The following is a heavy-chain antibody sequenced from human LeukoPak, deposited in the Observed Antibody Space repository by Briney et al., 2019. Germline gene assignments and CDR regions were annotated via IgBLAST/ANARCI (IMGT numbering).Heavy chain of an antibody. CDR3: ARYCNYLPLYGMDV. D-gene: IGHD4-11*01. V-gene: IGHV4-59*01. CDR1: GGSISTYY. Sequence: SETLSLTCTVSGGSISTYYWSWIRQPPGKGLEWIGHIYYTGRTNYNPSLKSRVTISVDTSKNQFSLKVTSVTAADTAVYYCARYCNYLPLYGMDVWGQGTTVTVSS. CDR2: IYYTGRT. J-gene: IGHJ6*02.